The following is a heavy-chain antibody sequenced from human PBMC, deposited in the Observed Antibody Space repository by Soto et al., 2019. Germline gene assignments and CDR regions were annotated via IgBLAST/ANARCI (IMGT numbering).Heavy chain of an antibody. J-gene: IGHJ4*02. CDR3: ARDAAVPGETDRFDY. CDR1: GDSITTNNW. V-gene: IGHV4-4*02. Sequence: SETLSLTCAVSGDSITTNNWWSWVRQPPGKGLEWIGEIYHSGNTNYNPSLKSRVTMSVDTSKNQFSLKLTSVTAADTAIYYCARDAAVPGETDRFDYWGQGTLVTVSS. D-gene: IGHD6-19*01. CDR2: IYHSGNT.